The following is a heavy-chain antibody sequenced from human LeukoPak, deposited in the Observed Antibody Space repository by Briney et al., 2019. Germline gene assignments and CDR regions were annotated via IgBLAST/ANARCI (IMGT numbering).Heavy chain of an antibody. CDR3: AKWGCSGGSCYPFDY. Sequence: GGSLRLSCAASGFTFSSYSMNWVRQAPGKGLEWVSSISSSSSYRYYADSVKGRFTISRDNAKNSLYLQMNSLRAEDTAVYYCAKWGCSGGSCYPFDYWGQGTLVTVSS. V-gene: IGHV3-21*04. J-gene: IGHJ4*02. CDR1: GFTFSSYS. CDR2: ISSSSSYR. D-gene: IGHD2-15*01.